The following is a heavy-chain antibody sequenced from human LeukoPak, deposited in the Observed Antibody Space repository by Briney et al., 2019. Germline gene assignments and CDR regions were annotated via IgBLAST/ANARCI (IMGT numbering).Heavy chain of an antibody. CDR1: GGSISSSSYY. D-gene: IGHD4/OR15-4a*01. CDR3: ARADPANGRNAFDI. CDR2: IYYSGST. Sequence: SETLSLTCTVSGGSISSSSYYWGWIRQPPGKGLEWIGSIYYSGSTYYNPSLKSRVTISVDTSKNQFSLKLSSVTAADTAVYYCARADPANGRNAFDIWGQGTVVTVSS. V-gene: IGHV4-39*01. J-gene: IGHJ3*02.